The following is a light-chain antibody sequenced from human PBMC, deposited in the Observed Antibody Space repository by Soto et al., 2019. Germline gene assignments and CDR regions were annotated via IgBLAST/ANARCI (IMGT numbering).Light chain of an antibody. Sequence: EIVLTQSPGTLSLSPGERATLSCRASQSVSNNYLAWYQQKPGQAPRLLIYGASRRATGISDRFSGSGSGADFTLTISRLEPEDFVLYYCQQYGSSPITFGQGTRLEIK. CDR3: QQYGSSPIT. CDR2: GAS. V-gene: IGKV3-20*01. CDR1: QSVSNNY. J-gene: IGKJ5*01.